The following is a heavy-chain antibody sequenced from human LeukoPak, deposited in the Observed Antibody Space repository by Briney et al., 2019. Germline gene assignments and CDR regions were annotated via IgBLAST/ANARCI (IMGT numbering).Heavy chain of an antibody. CDR3: AKDRASSGYYSPFDY. D-gene: IGHD3-22*01. CDR1: GFTFSSYG. CDR2: MSYDGSNK. Sequence: PGGSLRLSCAASGFTFSSYGMHWVRQAPGKGLEWVAVMSYDGSNKYYADSVKGRFTISRDNSKNTLYLQMNSLRAEDTAVYYCAKDRASSGYYSPFDYWGQGTLVTVSS. J-gene: IGHJ4*02. V-gene: IGHV3-30*18.